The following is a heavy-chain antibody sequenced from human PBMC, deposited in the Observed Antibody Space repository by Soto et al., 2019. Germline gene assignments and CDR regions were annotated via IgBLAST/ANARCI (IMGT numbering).Heavy chain of an antibody. CDR2: IIPIFGTA. D-gene: IGHD3-3*01. Sequence: QVQLVQSGAEVKKPGSSVKVSCKASGGTFSSYAISWVRQAPGQGLEWMGGIIPIFGTANYAQKFQGRVTITAXXYXRXXYLELSSARSEDKAVYYCARASGDGEWLDENWFAPWGQGTLVTVSS. CDR3: ARASGDGEWLDENWFAP. CDR1: GGTFSSYA. V-gene: IGHV1-69*12. J-gene: IGHJ5*02.